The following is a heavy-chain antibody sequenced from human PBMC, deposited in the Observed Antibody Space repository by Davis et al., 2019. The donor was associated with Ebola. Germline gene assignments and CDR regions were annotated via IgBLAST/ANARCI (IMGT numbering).Heavy chain of an antibody. CDR3: ARVLATIRGVNN. V-gene: IGHV3-7*01. Sequence: GESLKISCAASGFSCSSYWMSWVRQAPGKGLEWVANIKQDGSEKYYVDSVKGRFTISRDNAKNSLYLQMNSLRAEDTAVYYCARVLATIRGVNNWGQGTLVTVSS. J-gene: IGHJ4*02. CDR1: GFSCSSYW. D-gene: IGHD5-12*01. CDR2: IKQDGSEK.